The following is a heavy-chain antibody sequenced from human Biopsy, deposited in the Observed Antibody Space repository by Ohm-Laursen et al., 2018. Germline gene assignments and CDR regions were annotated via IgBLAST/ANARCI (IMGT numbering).Heavy chain of an antibody. D-gene: IGHD1-1*01. J-gene: IGHJ4*02. V-gene: IGHV1-24*01. CDR1: GYTLTELS. CDR2: FAPENGKT. CDR3: AADVNVWNVNY. Sequence: SVKVSCKASGYTLTELSMHWVRQAPGKGLGWMGGFAPENGKTVYAQNFQSRVSMTEDTSTDTAYMELRSLRSEDTAVYYCAADVNVWNVNYWGQGTQVTVSS.